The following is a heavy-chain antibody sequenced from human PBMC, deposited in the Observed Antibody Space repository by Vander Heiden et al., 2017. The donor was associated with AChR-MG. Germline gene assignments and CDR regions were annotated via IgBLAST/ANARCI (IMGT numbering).Heavy chain of an antibody. D-gene: IGHD3-10*01. CDR2: VTGSSRYI. CDR1: GFNFRAYA. CDR3: AKHELSSGSDAFDV. V-gene: IGHV3-23*04. J-gene: IGHJ3*01. Sequence: EMNLVESGGGLVQPGGSLRLTCTASGFNFRAYAMSWVRQAPGKEPQWLTTVTGSSRYIHYANSVRGRVTVSRDNSQNSVFLEVNNLRGDDTATYYCAKHELSSGSDAFDVWGQGTLVSVSS.